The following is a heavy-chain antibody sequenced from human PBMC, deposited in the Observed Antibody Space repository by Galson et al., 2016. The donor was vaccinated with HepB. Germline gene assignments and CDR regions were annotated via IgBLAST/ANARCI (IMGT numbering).Heavy chain of an antibody. CDR2: ISGSGGTT. D-gene: IGHD5-18*01. CDR3: ARAWIHLYDLDY. J-gene: IGHJ4*02. V-gene: IGHV3-23*01. Sequence: SLRLSCAASGFTFSNYAMSWVRQAPGKGLEWVSSISGSGGTTYYANSAKGRFTISRDKSKNTLYLQMNSLRAEDTAVYYCARAWIHLYDLDYWGQGALVTASS. CDR1: GFTFSNYA.